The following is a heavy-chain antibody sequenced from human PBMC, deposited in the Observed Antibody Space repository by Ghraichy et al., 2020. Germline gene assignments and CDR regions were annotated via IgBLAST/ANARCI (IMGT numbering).Heavy chain of an antibody. CDR3: ARENVYYYYMDV. CDR1: GFTFSSYW. V-gene: IGHV3-7*03. CDR2: IKQDGSEK. J-gene: IGHJ6*03. Sequence: GESLNISCAASGFTFSSYWMSWVRQAPGKGLEWVANIKQDGSEKYYVDSVKGRFTISRDNAKNSLYLQMNSLRAEDTAVYYCARENVYYYYMDVWGKGTTVTVSS.